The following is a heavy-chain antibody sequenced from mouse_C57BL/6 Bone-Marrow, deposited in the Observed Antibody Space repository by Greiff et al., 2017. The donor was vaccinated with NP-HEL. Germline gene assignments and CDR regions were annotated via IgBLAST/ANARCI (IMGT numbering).Heavy chain of an antibody. CDR3: ARRYSRNAMCD. J-gene: IGHJ4*01. CDR2: INPRNGST. CDR1: GYTFTSYG. Sequence: QVQLQQSGAELAKPGASVKLSCKASGYTFTSYGMRWVKQRPGQGLEWIGYINPRNGSTNYNEKFKGKATLTGDKSSSTAYMELSSLTSEDSAVYYCARRYSRNAMCDWGQGTSVT. D-gene: IGHD2-12*01. V-gene: IGHV1-81*01.